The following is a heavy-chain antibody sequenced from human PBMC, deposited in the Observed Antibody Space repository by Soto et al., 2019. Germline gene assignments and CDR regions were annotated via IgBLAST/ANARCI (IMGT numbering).Heavy chain of an antibody. CDR2: INTLSGDT. CDR3: ARSLLKVILPLGY. D-gene: IGHD3-3*02. Sequence: QVQLVQSGAEVKKPGASVKVSCKASGYTFSGYYMHWVRQAPGQGLEWMGWINTLSGDTSFPQKFQGRLAMTRETSIDTAFMEVSRLTSDDTAIYYCARSLLKVILPLGYWGQGTLVSVSS. CDR1: GYTFSGYY. J-gene: IGHJ4*02. V-gene: IGHV1-2*02.